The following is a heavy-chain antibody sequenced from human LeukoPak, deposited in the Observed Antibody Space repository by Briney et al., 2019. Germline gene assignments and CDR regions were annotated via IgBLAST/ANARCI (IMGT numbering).Heavy chain of an antibody. CDR2: IYYSGST. CDR1: GGSISSSSYY. CDR3: ARVGSSITIFGVAPNGWFDP. Sequence: SETLSLTCTVSGGSISSSSYYWGWIRQPPGKGLEWIGSIYYSGSTYYNPSLKSRVTTSVDTSKNQFSLKLSSVTAADTAVYYCARVGSSITIFGVAPNGWFDPWGQGTLVTVSS. D-gene: IGHD3-3*01. V-gene: IGHV4-39*01. J-gene: IGHJ5*02.